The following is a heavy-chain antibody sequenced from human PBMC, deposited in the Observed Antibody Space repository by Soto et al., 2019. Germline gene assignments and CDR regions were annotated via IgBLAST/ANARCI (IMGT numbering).Heavy chain of an antibody. CDR2: IYHSGST. D-gene: IGHD3-10*01. V-gene: IGHV4-39*01. J-gene: IGHJ4*02. Sequence: SETLSLTCTVSRGSISSNNYYWNWIRQPPGKGLEWIGYIYHSGSTLYNPSLKSRVTMSVDTSKNQFSLKLNSMTAADTAVYYCARHNYGSGSTYFDYWGQGTLVTVSS. CDR1: RGSISSNNYY. CDR3: ARHNYGSGSTYFDY.